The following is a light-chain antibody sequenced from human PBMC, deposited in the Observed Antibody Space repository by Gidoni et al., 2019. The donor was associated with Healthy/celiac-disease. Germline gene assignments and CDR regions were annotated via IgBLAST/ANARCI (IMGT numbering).Light chain of an antibody. CDR3: QQYKSYLWT. CDR1: QSISSW. Sequence: DIQMTQSTSTLSASVGDRVTITCRSSQSISSWLAWYQQKPGKAPKLLIYKASSLESGVPSRFSGSGSGTEFTLTISSLQADDFGTYYCQQYKSYLWTFGQGIKVEIK. V-gene: IGKV1-5*03. J-gene: IGKJ1*01. CDR2: KAS.